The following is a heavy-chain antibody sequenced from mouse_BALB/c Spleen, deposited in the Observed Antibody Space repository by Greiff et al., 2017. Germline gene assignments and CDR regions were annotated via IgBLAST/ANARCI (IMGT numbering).Heavy chain of an antibody. CDR2: ISYSGST. CDR1: GDSITSGY. V-gene: IGHV3-8*02. D-gene: IGHD1-1*01. J-gene: IGHJ4*01. CDR3: ARFHYYGSAMDY. Sequence: EVKLVESGPSLVKPSQTLSLTCSVTGDSITSGYWNWIRKFPGNKLEYMGYISYSGSTYYNPSLKSRISITRDTSKNQYYLQLNSVTTEDTATYYCARFHYYGSAMDYWGQGTSVTVSS.